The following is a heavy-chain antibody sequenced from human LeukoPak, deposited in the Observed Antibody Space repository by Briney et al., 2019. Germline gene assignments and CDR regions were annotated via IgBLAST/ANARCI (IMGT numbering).Heavy chain of an antibody. Sequence: GSSVKVSCKASGGTFSSFAISWVRQGPGQGLEWMGGFIPIFGTTTYAQKFQGRVTITADESTTTAYMELSGLTSEDTAVYYCTRGTDALRFLEWTYWGRGTLVSVSS. D-gene: IGHD3-3*01. CDR3: TRGTDALRFLEWTY. V-gene: IGHV1-69*01. CDR2: FIPIFGTT. J-gene: IGHJ4*02. CDR1: GGTFSSFA.